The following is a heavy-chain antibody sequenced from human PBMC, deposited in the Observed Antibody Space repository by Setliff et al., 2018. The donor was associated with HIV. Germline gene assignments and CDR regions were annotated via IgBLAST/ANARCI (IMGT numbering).Heavy chain of an antibody. CDR2: INPDSGDT. J-gene: IGHJ6*03. CDR1: GYTFTGHY. V-gene: IGHV1-2*06. CDR3: ARGAAGLDYYYYYYMDV. Sequence: ASVKVSCKASGYTFTGHYLYWMRQAPGQGLEWMGRINPDSGDTKYAQKFQGRVTMTRDTSISTAYMELSRLRSDDTAVYYCARGAAGLDYYYYYYMDVWGKGTTVTVSS. D-gene: IGHD6-19*01.